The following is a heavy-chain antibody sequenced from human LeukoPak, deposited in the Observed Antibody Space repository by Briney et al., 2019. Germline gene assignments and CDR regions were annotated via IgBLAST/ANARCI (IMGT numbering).Heavy chain of an antibody. CDR2: IHRGGNT. V-gene: IGHV3-53*05. CDR3: AKDSSIAARPGWFDP. Sequence: GGSLRLSCAASGVNVSINYMSWVRQAPGKGLEWVSVIHRGGNTYYADSVKGRFTISRDISKNTLYLQMNSLRAEDTAVYYCAKDSSIAARPGWFDPWGQGTLVTVSS. J-gene: IGHJ5*02. CDR1: GVNVSINY. D-gene: IGHD6-6*01.